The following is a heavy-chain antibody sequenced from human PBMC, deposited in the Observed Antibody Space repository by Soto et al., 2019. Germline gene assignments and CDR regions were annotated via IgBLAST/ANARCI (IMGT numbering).Heavy chain of an antibody. D-gene: IGHD2-8*01. Sequence: EEQLVESGGGLVQPGGSLRLSCAASGFTFSSHWMHWVRQAPGKGLVWVSRINPGGSITAYADSVRGRFTISRDNAKNTLYLQMNSLRGDDTAVYYCARVPTGKYGVWNYWGQGTLVTVSS. CDR3: ARVPTGKYGVWNY. CDR2: INPGGSIT. CDR1: GFTFSSHW. V-gene: IGHV3-74*01. J-gene: IGHJ4*02.